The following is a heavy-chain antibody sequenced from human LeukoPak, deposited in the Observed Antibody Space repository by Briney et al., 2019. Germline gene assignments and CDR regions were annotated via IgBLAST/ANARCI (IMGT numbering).Heavy chain of an antibody. J-gene: IGHJ4*02. CDR1: GGSISSGGYY. V-gene: IGHV4-31*03. Sequence: SQTLSLTCTVSGGSISSGGYYWSWIRQHPGKGLEWIGEINHSGSTNYNPSLKSRVTISVDTSKNQFSLKLSSVTAADTAVYYCARFSPSYYDILTGYNDLDYWGQGTLVTVSS. CDR2: INHSGST. CDR3: ARFSPSYYDILTGYNDLDY. D-gene: IGHD3-9*01.